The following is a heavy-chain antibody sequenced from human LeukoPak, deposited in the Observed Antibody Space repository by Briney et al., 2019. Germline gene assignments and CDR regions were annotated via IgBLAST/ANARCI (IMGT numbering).Heavy chain of an antibody. V-gene: IGHV3-21*01. Sequence: GGSLRLSCAASGFTFSSYSMNWVRQAPGKGLERVSSISSSSSYIYYADSVKGRFTISRDNAKNSLYLQMNSLRAEDTAVYYCARGDQQQLPLGAFDIWGQGTMVTVSS. J-gene: IGHJ3*02. D-gene: IGHD6-13*01. CDR2: ISSSSSYI. CDR1: GFTFSSYS. CDR3: ARGDQQQLPLGAFDI.